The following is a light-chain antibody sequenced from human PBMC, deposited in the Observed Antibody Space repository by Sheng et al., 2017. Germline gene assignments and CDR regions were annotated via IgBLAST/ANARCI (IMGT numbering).Light chain of an antibody. CDR2: DAS. Sequence: DIQMTQSPSSLSASVGDRVTITCQASQDISNYLNWYQQKAGKAPKLLIYDASHLERGVPSRFSGRGSGTNFSFAISSLQPEDFATYYCQQFDDLPLTFGGGRRWRSN. V-gene: IGKV1-33*01. J-gene: IGKJ4*01. CDR3: QQFDDLPLT. CDR1: QDISNY.